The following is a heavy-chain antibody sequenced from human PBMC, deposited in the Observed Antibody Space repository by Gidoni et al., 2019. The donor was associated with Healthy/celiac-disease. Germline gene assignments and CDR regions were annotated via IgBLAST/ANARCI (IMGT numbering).Heavy chain of an antibody. CDR2: IYYSGST. Sequence: QVQLHESGPGRVNPSQTLTPTCSVSGGSFSSSGYYGSWLRQHPGKALEWIGYIYYSGSTYYNPSRKRRVTISVDTSKNQVSLKLSSVTAADTAVYYCARDHAQYCSGCSCYSEYYYYGMDVWGQGTTVTVSS. CDR1: GGSFSSSGYY. J-gene: IGHJ6*02. V-gene: IGHV4-31*03. CDR3: ARDHAQYCSGCSCYSEYYYYGMDV. D-gene: IGHD2-15*01.